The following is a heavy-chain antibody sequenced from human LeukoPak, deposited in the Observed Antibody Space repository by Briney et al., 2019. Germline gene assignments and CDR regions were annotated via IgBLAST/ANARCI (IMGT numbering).Heavy chain of an antibody. Sequence: SVKVSCKASGYTFTGYYMHWVRQAPGQGLEWMGGIIPIFGTANYAQKFQGRVTITADKSTSTAYMELSSLRSEDTAVYYCARGTNTIDYWGQGTLVTVSS. CDR1: GYTFTGYY. CDR2: IIPIFGTA. CDR3: ARGTNTIDY. D-gene: IGHD1/OR15-1a*01. V-gene: IGHV1-69*06. J-gene: IGHJ4*02.